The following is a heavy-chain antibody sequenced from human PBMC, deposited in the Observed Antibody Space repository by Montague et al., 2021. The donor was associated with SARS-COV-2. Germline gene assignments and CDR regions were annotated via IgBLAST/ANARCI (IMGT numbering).Heavy chain of an antibody. CDR1: GGSISSSSYY. J-gene: IGHJ4*02. D-gene: IGHD3-3*01. V-gene: IGHV4-39*01. CDR3: ANMGVGRITIFGVVSRGGLDY. Sequence: SETLSLTCTDSGGSISSSSYYWGWIRQPPGKGLEWIGNIYYSGNTYYDPSLKSRVTISVDTSKNQFSLKLSSVTAADTAVYYCANMGVGRITIFGVVSRGGLDYWGQGTLVTVSS. CDR2: IYYSGNT.